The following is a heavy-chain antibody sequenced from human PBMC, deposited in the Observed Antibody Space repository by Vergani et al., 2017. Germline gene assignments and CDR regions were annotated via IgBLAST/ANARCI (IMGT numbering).Heavy chain of an antibody. CDR3: ASARALLGRTHDYYYYGMDV. CDR1: GGTFSSYA. Sequence: QVQLVQSGAEVKKPGSSVKVSCKASGGTFSSYAISWVRQAPGQGLEWMGRIIPIFGTANYAQKFQGRVTITADESTSTAYMELSSLRSEDTAVYYCASARALLGRTHDYYYYGMDVWGQGTTVTVSS. CDR2: IIPIFGTA. V-gene: IGHV1-69*18. D-gene: IGHD3-10*01. J-gene: IGHJ6*02.